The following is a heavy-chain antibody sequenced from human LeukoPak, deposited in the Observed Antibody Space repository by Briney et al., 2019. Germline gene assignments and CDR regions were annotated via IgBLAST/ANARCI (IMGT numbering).Heavy chain of an antibody. CDR3: ARDPFGGELQDY. J-gene: IGHJ4*02. CDR1: GFTFSSYA. V-gene: IGHV3-30-3*01. D-gene: IGHD1-26*01. CDR2: ISYDGSNK. Sequence: PGGSLRLSCAASGFTFSSYAMHWVRQAPGKGLEWVAVISYDGSNKYYADSVKGRFTISRDNSKNTLYLQMNSLRAEDTAVYYCARDPFGGELQDYWGQGTLVTVSS.